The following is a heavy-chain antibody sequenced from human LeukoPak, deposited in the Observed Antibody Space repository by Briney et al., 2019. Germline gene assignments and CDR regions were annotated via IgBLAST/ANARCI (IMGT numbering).Heavy chain of an antibody. J-gene: IGHJ4*02. D-gene: IGHD2-15*01. V-gene: IGHV4-59*08. Sequence: SETLSLTCTVSGGSVSGYYWSWIRQPPGKGLEWIGYIFYSGSTNYNPSLKSRVSISVDTSKNQFSLKLTSVTAADTAVYYCARSGHCSGGSCYATGLVEYWGQGTLVTVSS. CDR2: IFYSGST. CDR3: ARSGHCSGGSCYATGLVEY. CDR1: GGSVSGYY.